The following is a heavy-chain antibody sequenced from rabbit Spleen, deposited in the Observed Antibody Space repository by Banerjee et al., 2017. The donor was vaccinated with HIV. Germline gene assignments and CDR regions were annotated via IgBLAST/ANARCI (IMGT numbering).Heavy chain of an antibody. CDR3: ARDLAGAIGWNFYL. D-gene: IGHD4-1*01. CDR2: IAGSSSGFT. CDR1: GFSFNSGYD. J-gene: IGHJ4*01. Sequence: QSLEESGGGLVKPGASLTLTCKASGFSFNSGYDMCWVRQAPGKGLEWISCIAGSSSGFTYSATWAKGRFTISKTSSTTVTLQMTSLAAADTATYFCARDLAGAIGWNFYLWGPGTLVTVS. V-gene: IGHV1S40*01.